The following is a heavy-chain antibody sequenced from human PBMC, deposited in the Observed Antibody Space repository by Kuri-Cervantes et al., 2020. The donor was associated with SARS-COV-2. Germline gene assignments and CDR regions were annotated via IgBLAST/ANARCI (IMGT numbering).Heavy chain of an antibody. J-gene: IGHJ6*02. CDR3: ARDRGDIVVVPEGHYYYYGMDV. CDR2: ISWNSGSI. CDR1: GFTFDDYA. Sequence: LSLTCAASGFTFDDYAMHWVRQAPGKGLEWVSGISWNSGSIGYADSVKGRFTISRDNAKNSLYLQMNSLRAEDTAVYYCARDRGDIVVVPEGHYYYYGMDVWGQGTTVTVSS. V-gene: IGHV3-9*01. D-gene: IGHD2-2*01.